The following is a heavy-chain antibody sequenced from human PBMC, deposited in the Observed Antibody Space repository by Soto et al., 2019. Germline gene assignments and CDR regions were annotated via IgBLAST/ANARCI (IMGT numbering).Heavy chain of an antibody. V-gene: IGHV1-18*01. CDR3: ARDLYPLAYYFDY. CDR2: ISGHNVNT. CDR1: GYTFTNHG. J-gene: IGHJ4*02. Sequence: ASVKVSCKASGYTFTNHGISWVRRAPGQGLEWLGWISGHNVNTKYAQGLQGRVTMTTDTSTSTAYMELRSLKSDDTAVYYCARDLYPLAYYFDYWGQGTLDTVSS.